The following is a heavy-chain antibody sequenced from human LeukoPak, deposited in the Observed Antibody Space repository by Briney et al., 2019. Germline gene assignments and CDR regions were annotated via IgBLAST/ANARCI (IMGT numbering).Heavy chain of an antibody. CDR3: ARLGYYDSSGYYYDY. CDR2: INHSGST. Sequence: SETLSLTCAVYGGSFSGYYWSWIRQPPGKGLEWIGEINHSGSTNYNPSLKSRVTISVDTSKNQFSLKLSSVTAADTAVYYCARLGYYDSSGYYYDYWGQGALVTVSS. V-gene: IGHV4-34*01. J-gene: IGHJ4*02. CDR1: GGSFSGYY. D-gene: IGHD3-22*01.